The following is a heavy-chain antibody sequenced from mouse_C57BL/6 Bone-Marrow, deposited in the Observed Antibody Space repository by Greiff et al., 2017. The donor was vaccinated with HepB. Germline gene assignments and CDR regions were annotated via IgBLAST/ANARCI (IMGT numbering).Heavy chain of an antibody. D-gene: IGHD1-1*02. Sequence: EVKVEESGPGLVKPSQSLSLTCSVTGYSITSGYYWNWIRQFPGNKLEWMGYISYDGSNNYNPSLKNRISITRDTSKNQFFLKLNSVTTEDTATYYCARGWAMDYWGQGTSVTVSS. J-gene: IGHJ4*01. CDR3: ARGWAMDY. CDR1: GYSITSGYY. CDR2: ISYDGSN. V-gene: IGHV3-6*01.